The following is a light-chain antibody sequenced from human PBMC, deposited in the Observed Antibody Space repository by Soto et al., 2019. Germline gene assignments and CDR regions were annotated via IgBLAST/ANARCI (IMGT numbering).Light chain of an antibody. CDR2: DVS. Sequence: QSVLTQPRSVSGSPGQSVTISCTGTSSDVGGYNYVSWYQQHPGKAPKLMVYDVSKRPSGVPDRFSGSNSGDTASLTISGLQAEDEADYYCCSYAGSDTFGVFGTGTKVIAL. V-gene: IGLV2-11*01. J-gene: IGLJ1*01. CDR3: CSYAGSDTFGV. CDR1: SSDVGGYNY.